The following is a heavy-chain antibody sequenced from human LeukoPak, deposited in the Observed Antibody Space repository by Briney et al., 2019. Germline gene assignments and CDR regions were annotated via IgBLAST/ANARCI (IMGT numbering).Heavy chain of an antibody. D-gene: IGHD3-10*01. Sequence: ASVKVSCKASGYTFTSYYMHWVRQAPGQGLEWMGWINTNTGNPTYAQGFTGRFVFSLDTSVSTAYLQISSLKAEDTAVYYCTLLWFGELRGMDVWGKGTTVTVSS. J-gene: IGHJ6*04. CDR3: TLLWFGELRGMDV. CDR2: INTNTGNP. V-gene: IGHV7-4-1*02. CDR1: GYTFTSYY.